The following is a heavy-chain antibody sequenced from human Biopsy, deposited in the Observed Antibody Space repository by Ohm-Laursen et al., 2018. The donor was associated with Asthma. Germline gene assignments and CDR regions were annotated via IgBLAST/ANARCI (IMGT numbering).Heavy chain of an antibody. CDR1: RLSYD. CDR3: AREGVAGTHIED. J-gene: IGHJ4*02. D-gene: IGHD6-19*01. CDR2: ISYDGSSI. V-gene: IGHV3-30-3*01. Sequence: LRLSCTGLRLSYDMHWGRQAPGKGLEWVAVISYDGSSIYYADSVKGRFTISRDNSKNTLSLQMNSLTAEDTAVYYCAREGVAGTHIEDWGQGTLVPVSS.